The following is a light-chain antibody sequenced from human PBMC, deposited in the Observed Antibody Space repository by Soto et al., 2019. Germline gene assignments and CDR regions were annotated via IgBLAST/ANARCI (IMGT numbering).Light chain of an antibody. CDR1: QSIDRW. V-gene: IGKV1-5*01. CDR3: QQYNSYPWT. Sequence: DIQLTQSPSTLPASVGDRVAITCRASQSIDRWLAWYQQKPGKAPKLLIYDVSSLESGVPSRFSGSGSGTEFTLAISSLQPDDFATYYCQQYNSYPWTFGQGTKVDIK. J-gene: IGKJ1*01. CDR2: DVS.